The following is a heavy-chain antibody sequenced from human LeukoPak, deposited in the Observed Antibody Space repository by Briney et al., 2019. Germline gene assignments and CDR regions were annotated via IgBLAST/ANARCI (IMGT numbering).Heavy chain of an antibody. CDR3: ARESWHQRASDI. CDR2: ISSGGSTI. J-gene: IGHJ3*02. D-gene: IGHD5-24*01. Sequence: PGGSLRLSCAASGFTFSSYEMNWVRQAPGKGLEWVSYISSGGSTIYYADSVKGRFTISRDNAEDSLYLQMNSLRAEDTAVYYCARESWHQRASDIWGQGTMVTVSS. CDR1: GFTFSSYE. V-gene: IGHV3-48*03.